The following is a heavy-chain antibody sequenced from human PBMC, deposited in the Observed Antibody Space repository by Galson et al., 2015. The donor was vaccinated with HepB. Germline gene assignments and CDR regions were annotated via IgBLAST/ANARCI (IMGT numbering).Heavy chain of an antibody. D-gene: IGHD3-22*01. J-gene: IGHJ3*02. CDR2: IYSGGST. V-gene: IGHV3-66*04. Sequence: SLRLSCAASGFTVSSNYMSWVRQAPGKGLEWVSVIYSGGSTYYADSVKGRFTISRDNSKNTLYLQMSSLRAEDTAVYYCARQLSGITMIVVVIGGDDAFDIWGQGTMVTVSS. CDR3: ARQLSGITMIVVVIGGDDAFDI. CDR1: GFTVSSNY.